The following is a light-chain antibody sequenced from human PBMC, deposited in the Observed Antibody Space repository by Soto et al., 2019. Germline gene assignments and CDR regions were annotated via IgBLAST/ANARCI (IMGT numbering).Light chain of an antibody. Sequence: ESVLTQSPDTLSLSPGEIATLSCRASQSVTSNDLAWYQQKPGQAPRLLVSDASRRAAAIPDRFNGGRSGTEFALTVSGLEPEDLPVHQCQLYGGSPPSTFGQGTMLEIK. V-gene: IGKV3-20*01. CDR2: DAS. J-gene: IGKJ2*02. CDR3: QLYGGSPPST. CDR1: QSVTSND.